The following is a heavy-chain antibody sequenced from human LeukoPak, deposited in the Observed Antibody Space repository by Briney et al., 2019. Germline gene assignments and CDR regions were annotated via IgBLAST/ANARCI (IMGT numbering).Heavy chain of an antibody. D-gene: IGHD1-7*01. CDR1: GFTFSSYS. CDR2: IRQDGSEQ. J-gene: IGHJ4*02. CDR3: ARRMTGTGKGLDY. V-gene: IGHV3-7*01. Sequence: GGSLRLSCAASGFTFSSYSMNWVRQAPGKGLEWVANIRQDGSEQWYVDSAKGRFTISRDNAKNSLYLQMNSLRAEDTAVYYCARRMTGTGKGLDYWGQGTLVTVSS.